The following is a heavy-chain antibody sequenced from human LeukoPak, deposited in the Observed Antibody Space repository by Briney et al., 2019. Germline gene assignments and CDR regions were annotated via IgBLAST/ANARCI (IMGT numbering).Heavy chain of an antibody. CDR1: GFTFSSYA. D-gene: IGHD2-21*02. V-gene: IGHV3-64*01. CDR3: ARDGGDIVVVTASYYYMDV. Sequence: GGSLRLSCAASGFTFSSYAMHWVRQAPGKGLEYVSAISSNGGSTYYANSVKGRFTISRDNSKNTLYLQMGSLRADDMAVYYCARDGGDIVVVTASYYYMDVWGKGTTVTVSS. J-gene: IGHJ6*03. CDR2: ISSNGGST.